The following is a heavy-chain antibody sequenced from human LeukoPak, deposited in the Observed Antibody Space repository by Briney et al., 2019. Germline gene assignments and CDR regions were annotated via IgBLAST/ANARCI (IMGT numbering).Heavy chain of an antibody. V-gene: IGHV3-72*01. CDR2: SRNKANRYTT. Sequence: PGGSLRLSCAASGFTLSDHNIDWVRQAPGKGLEWVGRSRNKANRYTTEYAASVKGRFTISRDDSQNSLYLQMNSLRTEDTAEYYCTRTYPYDSSGYYVDYWGQETVDTVSS. J-gene: IGHJ4*02. CDR1: GFTLSDHN. CDR3: TRTYPYDSSGYYVDY. D-gene: IGHD3-22*01.